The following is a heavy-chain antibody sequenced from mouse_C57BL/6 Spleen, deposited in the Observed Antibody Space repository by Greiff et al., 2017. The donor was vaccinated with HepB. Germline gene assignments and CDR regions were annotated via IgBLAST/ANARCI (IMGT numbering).Heavy chain of an antibody. CDR1: GYTFTSYW. D-gene: IGHD2-4*01. CDR3: EIAGHDDDWYFDV. CDR2: IHPSDSDT. V-gene: IGHV1-74*01. J-gene: IGHJ1*03. Sequence: QVQLQQPGAELVKPGASVKVSCKASGYTFTSYWMHWVKQRPGQGLEWIGRIHPSDSDTNYNQKFKGKATLTVDKSSSTAYMQLSSLTSADSAVYYVEIAGHDDDWYFDVWGTGTSVTVSS.